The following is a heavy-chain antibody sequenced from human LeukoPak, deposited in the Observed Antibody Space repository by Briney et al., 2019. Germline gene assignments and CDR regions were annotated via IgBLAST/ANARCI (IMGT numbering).Heavy chain of an antibody. Sequence: PGGSPRLSCTPSVFTFSSYTMSGVREASGKGLEWVSAISGSGGSTYYEVSVKGRFTISRDNSKNTLYLQMNNLRADETAVYYCARGGIRWPSPFDYWGQGSLVTVSS. CDR1: VFTFSSYT. CDR3: ARGGIRWPSPFDY. V-gene: IGHV3-23*01. J-gene: IGHJ4*02. D-gene: IGHD4-23*01. CDR2: ISGSGGST.